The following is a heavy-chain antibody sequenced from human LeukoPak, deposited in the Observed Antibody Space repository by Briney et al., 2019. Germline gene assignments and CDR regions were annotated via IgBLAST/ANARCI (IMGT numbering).Heavy chain of an antibody. Sequence: PGGSLRLSCAASGFTFDDYAMHWVRQAPGKGLEWVSGISWNSGSIGYADSVKGRFTISRDNSKNTLYLQMNSLRAEDTAVYYCARGPYSSGWFSGKYYTDVWGKGTTVTVSS. D-gene: IGHD6-19*01. CDR3: ARGPYSSGWFSGKYYTDV. CDR1: GFTFDDYA. CDR2: ISWNSGSI. J-gene: IGHJ6*03. V-gene: IGHV3-9*01.